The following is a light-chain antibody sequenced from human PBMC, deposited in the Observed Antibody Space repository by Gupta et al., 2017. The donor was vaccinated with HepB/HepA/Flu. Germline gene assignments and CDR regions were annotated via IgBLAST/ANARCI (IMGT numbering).Light chain of an antibody. CDR1: QSLLHSNGYNY. CDR2: LGS. Sequence: DIVMTQSPLSLPVTPGEPASISCRSSQSLLHSNGYNYLDWYLQKPGQSPQLLIYLGSNRASGVPDRFSCSGSGTDFTLKISRGEAEDVGVYYCRQALQTPYTFGPGTKVDIK. CDR3: RQALQTPYT. V-gene: IGKV2-28*01. J-gene: IGKJ3*01.